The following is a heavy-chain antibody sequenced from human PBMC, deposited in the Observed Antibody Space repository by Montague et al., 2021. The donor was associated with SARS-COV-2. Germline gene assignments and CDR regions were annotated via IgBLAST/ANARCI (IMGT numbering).Heavy chain of an antibody. J-gene: IGHJ4*02. CDR3: ARETYTSGWFQQFDY. V-gene: IGHV4-39*01. CDR2: IYYSGTT. D-gene: IGHD6-19*01. Sequence: SETRSLTCTVSGDSISSSNYYWGWIRQPPGKGLEWIGSIYYSGTTYYNPPLQSRVTISVDTSKKQFSLKLSSVTAADTAVYYCARETYTSGWFQQFDYWGQGTLGTGSS. CDR1: GDSISSSNYY.